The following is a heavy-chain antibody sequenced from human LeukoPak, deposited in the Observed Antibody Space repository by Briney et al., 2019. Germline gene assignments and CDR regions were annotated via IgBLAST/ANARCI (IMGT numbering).Heavy chain of an antibody. CDR2: IYYSGST. D-gene: IGHD3-22*01. V-gene: IGHV4-30-4*01. CDR3: ASGRAYRYYYDSSDRYYFDY. CDR1: GGSISSGDYY. Sequence: SQTLSLTCTVSGGSISSGDYYWSWIRQPPGKGLEWIGYIYYSGSTYYNPSLKSRVTISVDTSKNQFSLKLSSVTAADTAVYYCASGRAYRYYYDSSDRYYFDYWGQGTLVTVSS. J-gene: IGHJ4*02.